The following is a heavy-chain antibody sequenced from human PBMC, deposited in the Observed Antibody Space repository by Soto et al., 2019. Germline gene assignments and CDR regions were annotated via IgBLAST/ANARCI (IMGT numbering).Heavy chain of an antibody. V-gene: IGHV3-33*01. CDR3: ARQGQLSNYYYSGKDV. J-gene: IGHJ6*02. CDR2: IWYDGSNK. D-gene: IGHD1-1*01. CDR1: GFTFSSYG. Sequence: QVQLVESGGGVVQPGRSLRLSCAASGFTFSSYGMHWVRQAPGKGLEWVAVIWYDGSNKYYADSVKGRFTIPRDNSKNTLYLQLNSLRAEDRAVYYCARQGQLSNYYYSGKDVWGQGTTASVSS.